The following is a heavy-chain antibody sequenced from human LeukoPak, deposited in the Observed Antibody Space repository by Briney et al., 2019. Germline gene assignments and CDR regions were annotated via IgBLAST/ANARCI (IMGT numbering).Heavy chain of an antibody. CDR3: AREGLYKWLDP. CDR2: IKQDGSER. J-gene: IGHJ5*02. CDR1: GFTFSGYW. Sequence: GGSLRLSCAASGFTFSGYWMSWARQAPGKGLEWVANIKQDGSERYSVDSVKGRFTISRDNAKNSLYLQMNSLRAEDTAVYYCAREGLYKWLDPWGQGTLVTVSS. V-gene: IGHV3-7*01.